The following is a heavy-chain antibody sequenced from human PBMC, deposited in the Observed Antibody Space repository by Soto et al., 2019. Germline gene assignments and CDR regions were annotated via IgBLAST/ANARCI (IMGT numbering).Heavy chain of an antibody. Sequence: PSETLSLTCTVSGGSISSYYWSWIRQPPGKGLEWIGYIYYSGSTNYNPSLKSRVTISVDTSKNQFSLKLSSVTAADTAVDYCAIREERVAMPSRYWGHGTLGTVTS. V-gene: IGHV4-59*01. J-gene: IGHJ4*01. D-gene: IGHD2-2*01. CDR2: IYYSGST. CDR3: AIREERVAMPSRY. CDR1: GGSISSYY.